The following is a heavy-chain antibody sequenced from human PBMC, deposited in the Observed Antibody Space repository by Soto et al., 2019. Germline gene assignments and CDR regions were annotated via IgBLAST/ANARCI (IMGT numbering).Heavy chain of an antibody. V-gene: IGHV3-23*01. D-gene: IGHD1-26*01. J-gene: IGHJ6*02. Sequence: EVQLLESGGGLVQPGGSLRLSCAASGFTFSSYAMSWVRQAPGKGLEWVSTISGSGGSTYYADSVKGRFTISRDNSKNTLYLQKNSLRAEDTAVYFCTKVRWEGYGKDVWGHGTRVTVSS. CDR2: ISGSGGST. CDR3: TKVRWEGYGKDV. CDR1: GFTFSSYA.